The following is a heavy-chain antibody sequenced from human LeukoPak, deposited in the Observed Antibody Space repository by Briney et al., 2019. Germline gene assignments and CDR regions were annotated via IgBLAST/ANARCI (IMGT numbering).Heavy chain of an antibody. D-gene: IGHD6-13*01. CDR2: ISAYNGNT. CDR1: GYTFTSHG. J-gene: IGHJ4*02. Sequence: ASVKVSCKASGYTFTSHGISWVRQAPGQGLEWMGWISAYNGNTNYAQKLQGRVTMTTDTSTSTAYMELRSLRSDDTAVYYCARGMSRYSSSPENYWGQGTLVTVSS. CDR3: ARGMSRYSSSPENY. V-gene: IGHV1-18*01.